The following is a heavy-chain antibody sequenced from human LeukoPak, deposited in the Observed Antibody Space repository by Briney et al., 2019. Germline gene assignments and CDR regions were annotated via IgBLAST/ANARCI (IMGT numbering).Heavy chain of an antibody. J-gene: IGHJ4*02. V-gene: IGHV3-7*01. Sequence: PGGALRLSCAASGFTFSSYWMSWVRQAPGKGLEWVANIKHDGSDNYYVDSVKGRFTISRDNAKNSLYLQMNSLRAEDTAVYYCARDGLYYYGSGGYQNYWGQGTLVTVSS. D-gene: IGHD3-10*01. CDR3: ARDGLYYYGSGGYQNY. CDR2: IKHDGSDN. CDR1: GFTFSSYW.